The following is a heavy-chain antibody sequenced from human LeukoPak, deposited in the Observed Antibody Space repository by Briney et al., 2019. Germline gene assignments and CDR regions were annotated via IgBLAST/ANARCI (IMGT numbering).Heavy chain of an antibody. CDR1: GYTFTGYY. D-gene: IGHD2-8*01. J-gene: IGHJ6*02. CDR2: INPKNGDT. V-gene: IGHV1-2*06. Sequence: ASMKVSCKTSGYTFTGYYIHWVRQAPGQGLEWMGRINPKNGDTNYAQKFQGRVTMTRDTSISTAYMELSRLRSDDTAVYYCARTDCTNGVCYRYYYYGMDVWGQGTTVTVSS. CDR3: ARTDCTNGVCYRYYYYGMDV.